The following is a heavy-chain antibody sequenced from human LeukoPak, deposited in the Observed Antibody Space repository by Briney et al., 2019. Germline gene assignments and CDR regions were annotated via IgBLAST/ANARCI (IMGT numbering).Heavy chain of an antibody. V-gene: IGHV3-23*01. J-gene: IGHJ4*02. CDR3: AKGVRLCTSNCYTGGEWFDY. CDR1: RFTFSSYD. CDR2: IPGSGGDK. D-gene: IGHD2-2*02. Sequence: PGAAFRLSRASSRFTFSSYDMSWGREAPGKGLESGSTIPGSGGDKYNADSVKGRFTISRDNSKNTLYLEMNSLRAEDTAVYYCAKGVRLCTSNCYTGGEWFDYWGQGTPVT.